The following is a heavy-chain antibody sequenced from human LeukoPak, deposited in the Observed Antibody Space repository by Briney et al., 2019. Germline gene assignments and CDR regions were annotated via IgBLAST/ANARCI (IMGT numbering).Heavy chain of an antibody. Sequence: GASVRVSCKASGYTFTSYYMHWVRQAPGQGLEWMGIINPSGGSTSYAQKFQGRVTMTRDTSTSTVYMELSSLRSVDTAVYYCARDGGVTMVRGVIRGCDYWGQGTLVTVSS. CDR2: INPSGGST. CDR3: ARDGGVTMVRGVIRGCDY. V-gene: IGHV1-46*01. CDR1: GYTFTSYY. J-gene: IGHJ4*02. D-gene: IGHD3-10*01.